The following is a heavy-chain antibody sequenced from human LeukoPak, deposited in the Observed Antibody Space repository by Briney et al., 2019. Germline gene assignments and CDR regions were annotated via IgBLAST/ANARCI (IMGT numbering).Heavy chain of an antibody. CDR3: ARRRGYDHFDY. D-gene: IGHD5-12*01. V-gene: IGHV4-39*02. J-gene: IGHJ4*02. CDR1: GGSISSRSYY. Sequence: SETLSLTCTVSGGSISSRSYYWGWIRQPPGKGLEWIGNIYYSGSTYYNPSLKSRVTMSVDTSKNHFSLKLSSLTAADTAVYYCARRRGYDHFDYWGQGTLVTVSS. CDR2: IYYSGST.